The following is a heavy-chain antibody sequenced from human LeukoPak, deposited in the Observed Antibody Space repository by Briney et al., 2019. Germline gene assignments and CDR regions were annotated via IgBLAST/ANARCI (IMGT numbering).Heavy chain of an antibody. CDR1: GFSLTTSGMC. V-gene: IGHV2-70*17. D-gene: IGHD4-11*01. J-gene: IGHJ4*02. Sequence: SGPTLVNPTETLTLTCTFSGFSLTTSGMCVTWIRQTPGKALEWLARIDWEDDKFYHESLRTRLTVSKDTSKSQVVLTMTNMDPVDTGTYFCARVGTVARALDYWGQGSLVTVPS. CDR2: IDWEDDK. CDR3: ARVGTVARALDY.